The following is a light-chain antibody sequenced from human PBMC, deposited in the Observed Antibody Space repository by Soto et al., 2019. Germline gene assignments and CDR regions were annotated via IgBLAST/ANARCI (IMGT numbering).Light chain of an antibody. CDR2: YVS. J-gene: IGKJ4*02. Sequence: IGLTQFSSTLSFSPGEKANPSFRARSRVYSFYFTWYQHQPGQAPRVLNDYVSSRATGIPDRFSGGGSGTDFTLTISRLEPEDFAVYYCQQYGSSPLTFGGGTKVEIK. V-gene: IGKV3-20*01. CDR1: SRVYSFY. CDR3: QQYGSSPLT.